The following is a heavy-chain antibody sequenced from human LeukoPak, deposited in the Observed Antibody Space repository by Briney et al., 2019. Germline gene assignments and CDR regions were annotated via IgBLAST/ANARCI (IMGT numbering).Heavy chain of an antibody. J-gene: IGHJ3*02. Sequence: SETLSLTCTVSGGSISSSTNYWGWIRQPPGKGLEWIGNIYYSGSTYYNPSLKSRVTISVDTSKNQFSLKLSSVTAADTAVYYCATNLYYGDYVGAFDIWGQGTMVTVSS. CDR1: GGSISSSTNY. CDR3: ATNLYYGDYVGAFDI. CDR2: IYYSGST. D-gene: IGHD4-17*01. V-gene: IGHV4-39*01.